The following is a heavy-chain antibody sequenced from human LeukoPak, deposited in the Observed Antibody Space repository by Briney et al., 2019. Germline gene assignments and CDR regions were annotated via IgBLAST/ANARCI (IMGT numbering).Heavy chain of an antibody. Sequence: SVKVSCKASGGTFSSHAITWVRQAPGQGLEWMGRINPIVDTANYAQKFHDRVTITADKSTTTVYLVLNDLTPDDTAVYFCARLSNGYSSGMYNWFDPWGQGTLVTVSS. V-gene: IGHV1-69*04. D-gene: IGHD5-24*01. CDR1: GGTFSSHA. J-gene: IGHJ5*02. CDR3: ARLSNGYSSGMYNWFDP. CDR2: INPIVDTA.